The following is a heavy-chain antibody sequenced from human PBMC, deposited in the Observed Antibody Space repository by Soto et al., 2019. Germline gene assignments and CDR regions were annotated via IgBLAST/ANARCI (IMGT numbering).Heavy chain of an antibody. CDR1: SGSISSSNW. CDR3: ARGRLEWLRFSDTSYYYYYMDV. D-gene: IGHD5-12*01. J-gene: IGHJ6*03. V-gene: IGHV4-4*02. Sequence: SETLSLTCAVSSGSISSSNWWSWVRQPPGKGLEWIGEIYHSGSTNYNPSLKSRVTISVDKSKNQFSLKLSSVTAADTAVYYCARGRLEWLRFSDTSYYYYYMDVWGKGTTVTVSS. CDR2: IYHSGST.